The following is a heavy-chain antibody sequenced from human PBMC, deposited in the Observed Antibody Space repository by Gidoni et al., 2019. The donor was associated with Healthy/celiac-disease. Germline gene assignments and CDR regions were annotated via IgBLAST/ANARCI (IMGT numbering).Heavy chain of an antibody. V-gene: IGHV3-23*01. D-gene: IGHD3-3*01. CDR3: ANGLGVVISYYFDY. CDR1: GFTFSSYA. CDR2: ISGSGGST. Sequence: EVQRLESGGGWGQPGGSLRLSCAAAGFTFSSYAMSWVRQAPGKGLEWVSAISGSGGSTYYADSVKGRFTISRDNSKNTLYLQMNSLRAEDTAVYYCANGLGVVISYYFDYWGQGTLVTVSS. J-gene: IGHJ4*02.